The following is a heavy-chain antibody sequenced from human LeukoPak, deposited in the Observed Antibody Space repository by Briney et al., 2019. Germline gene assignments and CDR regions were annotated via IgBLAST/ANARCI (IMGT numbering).Heavy chain of an antibody. CDR1: GGSISSGSYY. J-gene: IGHJ5*02. CDR3: ARDLGRYSSSSFSNWFDP. V-gene: IGHV4-61*02. D-gene: IGHD6-6*01. Sequence: SQTLSLTCTVSGGSISSGSYYWSWIRQPAGKGLEWIGRIYTSGSTNYNPSLKSRVTISVDTSKNQFSLKLSSVTAADTAVYYCARDLGRYSSSSFSNWFDPWGQGTLVTVPS. CDR2: IYTSGST.